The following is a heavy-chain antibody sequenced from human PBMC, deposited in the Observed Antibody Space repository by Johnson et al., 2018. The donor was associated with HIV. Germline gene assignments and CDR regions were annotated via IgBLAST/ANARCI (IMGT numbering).Heavy chain of an antibody. J-gene: IGHJ3*02. CDR2: INSGGST. V-gene: IGHV3-66*01. Sequence: VQLVESGGGLVQPGGSLRLSCAASGFTISSNYMSWVRQVPGKGLEWVSVINSGGSTYYADFVKGRVIISRDNSKNTLYIQMNSLRAEDTAVYYCARDALESAGGFDIWGQGTLVTVSS. D-gene: IGHD2/OR15-2a*01. CDR1: GFTISSNY. CDR3: ARDALESAGGFDI.